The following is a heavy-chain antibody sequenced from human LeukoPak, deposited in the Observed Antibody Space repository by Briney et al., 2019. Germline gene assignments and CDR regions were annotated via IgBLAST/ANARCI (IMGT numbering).Heavy chain of an antibody. Sequence: WVRQAXGXXXXWVANIRQDGDTKYYVDSVKRRFTISRDNAMNSLYLQMNSLRAEDTAIYYCARSLPYGTTWYGRSDFWGQGTLVTVSS. V-gene: IGHV3-7*03. J-gene: IGHJ4*02. D-gene: IGHD6-13*01. CDR3: ARSLPYGTTWYGRSDF. CDR2: IRQDGDTK.